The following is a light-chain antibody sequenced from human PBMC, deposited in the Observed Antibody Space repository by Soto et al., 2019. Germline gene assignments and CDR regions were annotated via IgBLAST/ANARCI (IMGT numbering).Light chain of an antibody. CDR1: QSVLYSSNNKNY. CDR2: WAS. Sequence: IVMTQSPYSLAVSLGERATINCKSTQSVLYSSNNKNYLAWYQQKPGQPPKLLIYWASTRESGVPDRFSGSGSGTDFTLTISRLEPEDFAVYYCQQYGSSPPTFGQGTKVDIK. J-gene: IGKJ1*01. CDR3: QQYGSSPPT. V-gene: IGKV4-1*01.